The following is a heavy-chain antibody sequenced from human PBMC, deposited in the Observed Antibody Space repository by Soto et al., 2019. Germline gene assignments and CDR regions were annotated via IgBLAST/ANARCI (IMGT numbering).Heavy chain of an antibody. J-gene: IGHJ3*02. V-gene: IGHV3-23*01. CDR3: AKFLAAAGDDAFDI. Sequence: GGSLRLSCAASGFTFNTYAMSWVRQAPGKGLEWVAVISGSGSTKFYADSVKGRFTISRDNSKNTLYLQMNSLRAEDTAVYYCAKFLAAAGDDAFDIWGQGTMVTVSS. CDR2: ISGSGSTK. D-gene: IGHD6-13*01. CDR1: GFTFNTYA.